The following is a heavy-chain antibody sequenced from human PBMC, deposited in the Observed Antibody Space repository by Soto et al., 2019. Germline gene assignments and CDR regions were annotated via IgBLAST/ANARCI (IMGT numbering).Heavy chain of an antibody. CDR1: GYSFNTYW. CDR3: ARVPDSSLGTMDV. J-gene: IGHJ6*02. D-gene: IGHD6-19*01. CDR2: MFPGDSDT. V-gene: IGHV5-51*01. Sequence: GESLKISCKGSGYSFNTYWIGWVRQLPGQGLEWMGVMFPGDSDTRYSLSFQGQVTMSADPSTNTAYLEWSSLKAADSSMYYCARVPDSSLGTMDVWGQGTTVTVSS.